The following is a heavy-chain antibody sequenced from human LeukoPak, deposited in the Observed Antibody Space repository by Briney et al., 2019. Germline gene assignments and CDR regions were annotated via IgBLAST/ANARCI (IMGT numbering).Heavy chain of an antibody. CDR3: VRKQWELQYFDL. D-gene: IGHD1-26*01. CDR1: GGFISCYY. CDR2: IYYSRTT. V-gene: IGHV4-59*01. J-gene: IGHJ2*01. Sequence: SETLSLTCTVSGGFISCYYWSWIRQPPGKGLEWIGYIYYSRTTEYNPSLKSRVTISADTSKNQFSLKLNSVTAADTAVYYCVRKQWELQYFDLWGRGTLVAVSS.